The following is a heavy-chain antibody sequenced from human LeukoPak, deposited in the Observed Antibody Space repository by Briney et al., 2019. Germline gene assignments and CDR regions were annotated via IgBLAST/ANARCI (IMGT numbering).Heavy chain of an antibody. CDR3: ARDLSPRN. J-gene: IGHJ4*02. CDR2: ITNDGTST. V-gene: IGHV3-74*01. CDR1: GIPFSSSW. Sequence: PGGSLRLSCAASGIPFSSSWMHWVRQAPGKGLLWVARITNDGTSTTYADSVEGRFTISRDNAKNTLFLQMNSLRAEDTAVYYCARDLSPRNWGQGTLATVSS.